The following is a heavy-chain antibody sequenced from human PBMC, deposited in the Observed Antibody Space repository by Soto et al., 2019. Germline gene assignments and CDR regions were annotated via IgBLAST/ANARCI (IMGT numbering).Heavy chain of an antibody. D-gene: IGHD6-6*01. CDR2: VDYSGSP. V-gene: IGHV4-39*01. CDR3: ARHVTVPRPFVYYSYHYMDV. Sequence: QLQLQESGPGLVKPSETLSLTCTVSSGSISSSRHYWVWIRQPPGKGREWIGSVDYSGSPYYNPSLTRRCRIFLDTSKNQFSLKLSSATAAHTSVFYWARHVTVPRPFVYYSYHYMDVWGKGTTVTGSS. CDR1: SGSISSSRHY. J-gene: IGHJ6*03.